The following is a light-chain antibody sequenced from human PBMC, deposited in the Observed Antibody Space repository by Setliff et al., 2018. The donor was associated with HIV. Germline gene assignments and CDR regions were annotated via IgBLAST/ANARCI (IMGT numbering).Light chain of an antibody. CDR1: SSDVGGYNY. Sequence: QSALTQPASVSGSPGQSITISCTGTSSDVGGYNYVSWYQQHPGKAPELMIYDVSNRPSGVSNRFSGSKSGNTASLTISGLQAEDEADYYCASYTSSSTWVFGGGTKDTVL. CDR2: DVS. V-gene: IGLV2-14*01. CDR3: ASYTSSSTWV. J-gene: IGLJ3*02.